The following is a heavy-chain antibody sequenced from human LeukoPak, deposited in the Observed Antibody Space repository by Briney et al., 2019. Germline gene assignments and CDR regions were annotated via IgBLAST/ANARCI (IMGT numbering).Heavy chain of an antibody. Sequence: ASVKVSCKASGYTFTSYAMHWERQAPGQRLEWMGWINAGNGNTKYSQKFQGRVTITRDTSASTAYMELSSLRSEDTAVYYCARKDDILTGSLDYWGQGTLVTVSS. CDR2: INAGNGNT. CDR3: ARKDDILTGSLDY. V-gene: IGHV1-3*01. CDR1: GYTFTSYA. J-gene: IGHJ4*02. D-gene: IGHD3-9*01.